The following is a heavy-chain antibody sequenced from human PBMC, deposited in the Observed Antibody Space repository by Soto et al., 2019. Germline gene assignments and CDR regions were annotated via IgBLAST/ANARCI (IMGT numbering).Heavy chain of an antibody. V-gene: IGHV3-30-3*01. CDR2: ISYDGSNK. Sequence: PGGSLRLSCAASGFAFSSYAMHWVRQAPGKGLEWVAVISYDGSNKYYADSVKGRFTISRDNSKNTLYLQMNSLRAEDTAVYYCARLRYYGSGSYSDYWGQGT. D-gene: IGHD3-10*01. CDR3: ARLRYYGSGSYSDY. J-gene: IGHJ4*02. CDR1: GFAFSSYA.